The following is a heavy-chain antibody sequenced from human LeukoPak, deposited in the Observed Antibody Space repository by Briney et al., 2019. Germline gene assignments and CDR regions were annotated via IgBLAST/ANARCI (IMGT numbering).Heavy chain of an antibody. CDR3: ARALSRYSSSWYFYFDY. J-gene: IGHJ4*02. V-gene: IGHV4-59*01. D-gene: IGHD6-13*01. Sequence: PSETLSLTCTVSGGSISSYYWSWIRQPPGKGLEWIGYIYYSGSTNYNPSLKSRVTISVDTSKNQFSLKLSSVTAADTAVYYCARALSRYSSSWYFYFDYWGQGTLVTVSS. CDR1: GGSISSYY. CDR2: IYYSGST.